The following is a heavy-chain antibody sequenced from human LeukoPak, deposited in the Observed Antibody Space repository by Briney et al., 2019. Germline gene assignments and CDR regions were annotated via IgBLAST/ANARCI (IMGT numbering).Heavy chain of an antibody. CDR1: GFSLSTSGMY. Sequence: SGPALVKPTQTLTLTCTFSGFSLSTSGMYVSCFRQPPGNDLEWLARIDWDDDKHYNTSLKTRLTISNDTSKNQVVHTVANMDPLDTATYYCARGYVNNWRRDYWGQGTLVTVSS. J-gene: IGHJ4*02. CDR3: ARGYVNNWRRDY. D-gene: IGHD1-1*01. V-gene: IGHV2-70*11. CDR2: IDWDDDK.